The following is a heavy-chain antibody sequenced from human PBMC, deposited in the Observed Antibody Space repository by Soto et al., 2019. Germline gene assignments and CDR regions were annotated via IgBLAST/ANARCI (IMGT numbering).Heavy chain of an antibody. CDR2: IYYSGST. V-gene: IGHV4-31*03. J-gene: IGHJ4*02. Sequence: SETLSLTCTVSGGSISSGGYYWSWIRQHPGKGLEWIGYIYYSGSTYYNPSLKSRVTIPVDTSKNQFSLKLSSVTAADTAVYYCARANSTRFDYWGQGTLVTVSS. CDR3: ARANSTRFDY. CDR1: GGSISSGGYY. D-gene: IGHD2-2*01.